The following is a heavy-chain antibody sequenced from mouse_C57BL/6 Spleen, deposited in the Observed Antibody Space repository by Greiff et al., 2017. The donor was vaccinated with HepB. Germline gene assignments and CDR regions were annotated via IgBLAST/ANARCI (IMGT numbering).Heavy chain of an antibody. CDR2: IWSGGST. V-gene: IGHV2-2*01. CDR3: ARNPPSSYAMDY. J-gene: IGHJ4*01. Sequence: VQLQQSGPGLVQPSQSLSITCTVSGFSLTSYGVHWVRQSPGKGLEWLGVIWSGGSTDYNAAFISRLSISKDNSKSQVFFKMNSLQADDTARYYCARNPPSSYAMDYWGQGTSVTVSS. D-gene: IGHD6-1*01. CDR1: GFSLTSYG.